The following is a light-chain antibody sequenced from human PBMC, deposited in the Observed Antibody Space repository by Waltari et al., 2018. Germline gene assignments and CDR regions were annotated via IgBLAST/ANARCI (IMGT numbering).Light chain of an antibody. CDR1: SSDVGGYNY. Sequence: QSALTQPPSASGSPGQSVTISCTGTSSDVGGYNYVSWYQQHPGKAPKLMIYEVSKRPSGVPYRFSGSKSGNTASLTVSGLQAEDEADYYCSSYAGSNNLLVFGGGTKLTVL. J-gene: IGLJ2*01. CDR3: SSYAGSNNLLV. V-gene: IGLV2-8*01. CDR2: EVS.